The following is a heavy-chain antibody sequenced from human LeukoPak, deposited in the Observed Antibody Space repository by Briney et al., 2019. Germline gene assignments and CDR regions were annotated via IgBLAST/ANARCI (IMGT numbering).Heavy chain of an antibody. CDR3: ARQSAPDYASFDH. V-gene: IGHV5-51*01. J-gene: IGHJ4*02. CDR1: GYSFTSYW. CDR2: IYPGDSGT. Sequence: GESLKISCKGSGYSFTSYWIGWVRQMPGKGLEWMGIIYPGDSGTRYSPSFQGQITISVDKSISTAYLQWSSLKASDTAMYYCARQSAPDYASFDHWGQGTLVTVS. D-gene: IGHD3-16*01.